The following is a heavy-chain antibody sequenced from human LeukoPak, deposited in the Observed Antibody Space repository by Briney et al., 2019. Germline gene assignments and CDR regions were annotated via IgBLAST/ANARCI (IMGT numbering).Heavy chain of an antibody. J-gene: IGHJ4*02. CDR1: GGSISSSSYY. D-gene: IGHD3-9*01. CDR3: ARLDYDILTGYYRSYYFDY. V-gene: IGHV4-39*07. CDR2: IYYSGST. Sequence: SETLSLTCTVSGGSISSSSYYWGWIRQPPGKGLEWIGSIYYSGSTHYNPSLKSRVTISVDTSKNQFSLKLSPVTAADTAVYYCARLDYDILTGYYRSYYFDYWGQGTLVTVSS.